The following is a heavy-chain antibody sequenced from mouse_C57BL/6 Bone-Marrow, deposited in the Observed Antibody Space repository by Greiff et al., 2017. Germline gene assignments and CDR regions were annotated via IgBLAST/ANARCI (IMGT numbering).Heavy chain of an antibody. CDR1: GFNITDDY. Sequence: VQLQQSGAELVRPGASVKLSCTASGFNITDDYMHWVKQRPEQGLEWIGWIDPENGDTEYASKFQGKATITADTSSNTAYLQLSSLTSEDTAVYYCTTRYHGDCWGQGATLTVSS. CDR2: IDPENGDT. V-gene: IGHV14-4*01. J-gene: IGHJ2*01. CDR3: TTRYHGDC.